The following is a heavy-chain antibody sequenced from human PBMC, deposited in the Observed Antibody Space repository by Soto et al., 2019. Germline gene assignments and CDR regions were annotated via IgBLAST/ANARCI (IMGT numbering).Heavy chain of an antibody. D-gene: IGHD1-1*01. CDR1: GFTFSSYA. J-gene: IGHJ6*02. Sequence: PGGSLRLSCAASGFTFSSYAMSWVRQAPGKGLEWVSAISGSGGSTYYADSVKGRFTISRDNSKNTLHMQMNSLRAEDTAVYYCAKQQGPGTPYYYAMDVWGQGTTVTVSS. CDR3: AKQQGPGTPYYYAMDV. V-gene: IGHV3-23*01. CDR2: ISGSGGST.